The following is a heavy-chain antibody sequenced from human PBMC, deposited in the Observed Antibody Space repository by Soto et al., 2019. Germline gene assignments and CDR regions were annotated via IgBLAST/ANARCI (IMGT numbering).Heavy chain of an antibody. Sequence: PSETLSLTCTVSGGSISSYYWSWIRQPPGKGLEWIGYIYYSGSTNYNPSLKSRVTISVDTSKNQFSLKLSSVTAADTAVYYCARVSTSCGGDCYPYYFDYWGQGTLVTVSS. CDR2: IYYSGST. D-gene: IGHD2-21*02. V-gene: IGHV4-59*01. CDR3: ARVSTSCGGDCYPYYFDY. J-gene: IGHJ4*02. CDR1: GGSISSYY.